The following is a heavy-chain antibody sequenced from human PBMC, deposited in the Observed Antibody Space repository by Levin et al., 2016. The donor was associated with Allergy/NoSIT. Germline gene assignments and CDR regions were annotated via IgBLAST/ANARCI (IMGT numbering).Heavy chain of an antibody. D-gene: IGHD3-9*01. Sequence: SQTLSLTCAVYGGSFSGYYWSWIRQPPGKGLEWIGEINHSGSTNYNPSLKSRVTISVDTSKNQFSLKLSSVTAADTAVYYCARVRGARTYYDILTGYYMGGTYFDYWGQGTLVTVSS. CDR1: GGSFSGYY. CDR3: ARVRGARTYYDILTGYYMGGTYFDY. J-gene: IGHJ4*02. V-gene: IGHV4-34*01. CDR2: INHSGST.